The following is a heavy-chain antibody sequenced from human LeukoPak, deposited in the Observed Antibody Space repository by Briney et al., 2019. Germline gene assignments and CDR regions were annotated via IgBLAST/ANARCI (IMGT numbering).Heavy chain of an antibody. CDR3: ARGRYYFDY. J-gene: IGHJ4*02. CDR2: IDWDDDT. V-gene: IGHV2-70*11. CDR1: GGSIRGYY. Sequence: TLSLTCTVSGGSIRGYYWSWIRQPPGKALEWLARIDWDDDTYYTTSLKSRLTISKDTSKNQVVLTMTNMDPVDTATYYCARGRYYFDYWGQGALVSVSS.